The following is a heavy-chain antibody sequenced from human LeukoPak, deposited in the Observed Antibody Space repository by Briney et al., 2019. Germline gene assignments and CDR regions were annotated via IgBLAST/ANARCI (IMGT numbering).Heavy chain of an antibody. CDR2: INHSGST. CDR3: ARQYYGDYSWFDP. CDR1: GGSFSGYY. J-gene: IGHJ5*02. Sequence: SETLSLTCAVYGGSFSGYYWSWIRQPPGKGLEWIGEINHSGSTNYNPSLKSRVTISVDTSKNQFSLKLSSVTAADTAVYYCARQYYGDYSWFDPWGQGTLVTVSS. D-gene: IGHD4-17*01. V-gene: IGHV4-34*01.